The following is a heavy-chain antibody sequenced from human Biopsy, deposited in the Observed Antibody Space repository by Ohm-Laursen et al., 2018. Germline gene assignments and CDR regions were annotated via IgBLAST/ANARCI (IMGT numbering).Heavy chain of an antibody. Sequence: SDTLSLTCAVSGYSISTGYYWGWIRQPPGKGLEWIGYINHSGHTNYNPSLKSRLTMSVDTSKNQFSLNLYSVTAADTAVYFCARGLPRIAPMVRGRRTWFDPWGQGTLVTVSS. D-gene: IGHD3-10*01. V-gene: IGHV4-38-2*01. CDR3: ARGLPRIAPMVRGRRTWFDP. CDR1: GYSISTGYY. CDR2: INHSGHT. J-gene: IGHJ5*02.